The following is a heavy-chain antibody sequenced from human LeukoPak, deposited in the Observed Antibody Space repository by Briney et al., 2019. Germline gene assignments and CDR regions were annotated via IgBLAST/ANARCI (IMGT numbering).Heavy chain of an antibody. CDR1: GGSISSYY. Sequence: ETLSLTCTVSGGSISSYYWSWVRQAPGKGLEWVSAISGSGGSTYYADSVKGRFTISRDNSKNTLYLQMNSLRAEDTAVYYCAKDRSKGSYGDEFDFWGQGTLVTVSS. CDR3: AKDRSKGSYGDEFDF. V-gene: IGHV3-23*01. CDR2: ISGSGGST. D-gene: IGHD1-26*01. J-gene: IGHJ4*02.